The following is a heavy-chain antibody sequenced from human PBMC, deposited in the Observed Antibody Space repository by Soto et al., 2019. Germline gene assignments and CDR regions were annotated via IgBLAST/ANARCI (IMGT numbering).Heavy chain of an antibody. CDR3: ARERYYYDSSGYPNLYYCGMDV. CDR2: INAGNGNT. J-gene: IGHJ6*02. V-gene: IGHV1-3*05. D-gene: IGHD3-22*01. Sequence: QVQLVQSGAEEKKPGASVKVSCKASGYTFTSYAMHWVRQAPGQRLEWMGWINAGNGNTKYSQKFQGRVNITRDTAASTAYMELSSLKSEDTAVYYCARERYYYDSSGYPNLYYCGMDVWGQGTTVTVSS. CDR1: GYTFTSYA.